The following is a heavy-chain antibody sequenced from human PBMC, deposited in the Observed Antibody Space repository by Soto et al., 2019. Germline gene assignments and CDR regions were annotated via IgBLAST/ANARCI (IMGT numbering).Heavy chain of an antibody. CDR3: ARALSSGWQNFDY. J-gene: IGHJ4*02. CDR1: GFTFSSYG. V-gene: IGHV3-33*01. CDR2: IWYDGSNK. D-gene: IGHD6-19*01. Sequence: QVQLVESGGGVVQPGRSLRLSCAASGFTFSSYGMHWVRQAPGKGLEWVAVIWYDGSNKYYADSVKGRFTISRDNSKNTLYLQMNSLRAEDTAVYYCARALSSGWQNFDYWGQGTLVTVSS.